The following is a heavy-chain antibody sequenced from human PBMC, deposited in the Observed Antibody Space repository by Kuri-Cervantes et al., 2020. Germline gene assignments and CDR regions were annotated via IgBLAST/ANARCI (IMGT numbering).Heavy chain of an antibody. CDR3: AKDDYGDYVGLDFDY. Sequence: GESLKISCAASGFTFSSYAMRWVRQAPGKGLEWVSAISGSGSSTYYADSVKGRFTISRDNSKNTLYLQMNSLRAEDTAVYYCAKDDYGDYVGLDFDYWGQGTLVTVSS. D-gene: IGHD4-17*01. CDR1: GFTFSSYA. V-gene: IGHV3-23*01. CDR2: ISGSGSST. J-gene: IGHJ4*02.